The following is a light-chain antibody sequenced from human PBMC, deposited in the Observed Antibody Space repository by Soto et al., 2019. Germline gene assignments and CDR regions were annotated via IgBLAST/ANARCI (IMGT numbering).Light chain of an antibody. V-gene: IGLV1-44*01. CDR3: SSYAGSNNFVV. CDR2: NNN. CDR1: SSNIGSTT. Sequence: QSVLTQPPSASGTPGQRVTIACSGSSSNIGSTTVKWYQQLPGTAPKLLIYNNNQRPSGVPDRFSGSKSGNTASLTVSRLQAEDEADYYCSSYAGSNNFVVFGGGTKLTVL. J-gene: IGLJ2*01.